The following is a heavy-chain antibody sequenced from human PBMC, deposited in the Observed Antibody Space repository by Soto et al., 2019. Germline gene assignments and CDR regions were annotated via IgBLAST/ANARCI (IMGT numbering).Heavy chain of an antibody. Sequence: DSLSLSCAASGFSFSGCWRSWFLQPPGKGLEWIGEINHSGSTNYNPSLKRRVTISVDTSKNQFSLKLSSVTAADTAVYYCARGYLDSYDGMYVWGKGNTVPVSS. CDR3: ARGYLDSYDGMYV. CDR1: GFSFSGCW. V-gene: IGHV4-34*01. CDR2: INHSGST. D-gene: IGHD2-2*02. J-gene: IGHJ6*04.